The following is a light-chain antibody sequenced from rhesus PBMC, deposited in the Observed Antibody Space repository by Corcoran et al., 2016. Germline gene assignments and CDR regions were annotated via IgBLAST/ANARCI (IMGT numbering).Light chain of an antibody. CDR3: MQGIQLPWT. J-gene: IGKJ1*01. Sequence: DIVMTQTPLSLPVTPGEPASISCRSSQSLLHSGGQTYLYWYLQQPGQSPRLLIYEVSNRASGVPDRCSGSGAGTDFTLKISRVEAEDVGVYYCMQGIQLPWTFGQGTKVEIK. CDR2: EVS. CDR1: QSLLHSGGQTY. V-gene: IGKV2-90*01.